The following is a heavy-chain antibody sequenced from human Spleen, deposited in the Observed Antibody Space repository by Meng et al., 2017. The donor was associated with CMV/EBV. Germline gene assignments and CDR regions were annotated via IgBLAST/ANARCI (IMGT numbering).Heavy chain of an antibody. CDR1: GFTFDDYA. J-gene: IGHJ4*02. Sequence: SLKISCAASGFTFDDYAMHWVWQAPGKGLEWVSGISWNSGSIGYADSVKGRFTISRDNAKNSLYLQMNSLRAEDTALYHCARAQRISSTWYYFDYWGKGTLVTVSS. D-gene: IGHD6-13*01. V-gene: IGHV3-9*01. CDR2: ISWNSGSI. CDR3: ARAQRISSTWYYFDY.